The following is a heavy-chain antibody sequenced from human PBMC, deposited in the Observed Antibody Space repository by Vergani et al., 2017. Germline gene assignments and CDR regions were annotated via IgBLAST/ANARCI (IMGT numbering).Heavy chain of an antibody. Sequence: QVQLQQWGVGLLKPSETLSLTCAVYGGSFSGYYWSWIRQPPGKGLEWIGEINHSGSTNYNPSLKSRVTISVDTSKNQFSLKLSSVTAADTAVYYCARGNYDILTGYSVGNWFDPWGQGTLVTVSS. CDR3: ARGNYDILTGYSVGNWFDP. J-gene: IGHJ5*02. CDR2: INHSGST. D-gene: IGHD3-9*01. V-gene: IGHV4-34*01. CDR1: GGSFSGYY.